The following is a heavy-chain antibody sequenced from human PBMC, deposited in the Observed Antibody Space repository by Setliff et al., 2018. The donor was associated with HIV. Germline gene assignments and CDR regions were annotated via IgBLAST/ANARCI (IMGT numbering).Heavy chain of an antibody. CDR2: ISNIDGST. Sequence: PGGSLRLSCAASGFTFSNYAMTWVRQAPGKGLEWVSTISNIDGSTYFADSVKGRFTISGDSSKNTVYLQLNSLRAEDTAVYFCAKEEYTSGRCGAFGIWGQGTVVTVSS. CDR1: GFTFSNYA. D-gene: IGHD6-19*01. J-gene: IGHJ3*02. V-gene: IGHV3-23*01. CDR3: AKEEYTSGRCGAFGI.